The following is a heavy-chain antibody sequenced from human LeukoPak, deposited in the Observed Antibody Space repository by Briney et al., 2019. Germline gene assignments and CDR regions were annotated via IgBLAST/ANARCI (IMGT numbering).Heavy chain of an antibody. CDR2: IYHSGST. CDR3: ARVDSSSWPSFDY. D-gene: IGHD6-13*01. J-gene: IGHJ4*02. V-gene: IGHV4-38-2*01. CDR1: GYSISSGYY. Sequence: SETLSLTCAASGYSISSGYYWGWIRQPPGKGLEWIGSIYHSGSTYNNPSLKSRVTISVDTSKNQFSLKLSSVTAADTAVYYCARVDSSSWPSFDYWGQGTLVTVSS.